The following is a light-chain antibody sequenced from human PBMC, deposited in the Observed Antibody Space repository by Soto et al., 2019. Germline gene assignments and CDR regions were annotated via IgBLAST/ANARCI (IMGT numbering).Light chain of an antibody. CDR2: EIS. V-gene: IGLV2-14*01. Sequence: QSALTQPASVSGYPGQAITISCTGTSSDVGGYNFVSWYQQYPGKAPKLMIFEISDRPSGVSNRFSGSKSGNTASLTISGLQAEDEADYYCSSYTSNTTRVFGGGTKLTVL. J-gene: IGLJ3*02. CDR1: SSDVGGYNF. CDR3: SSYTSNTTRV.